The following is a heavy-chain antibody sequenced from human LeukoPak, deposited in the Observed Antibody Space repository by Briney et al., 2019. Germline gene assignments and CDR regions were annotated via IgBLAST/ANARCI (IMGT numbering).Heavy chain of an antibody. CDR1: GYTFTSYY. CDR3: RRRALVKDNVGMVYSPP. D-gene: IGHD3-10*01. CDR2: INPSGGST. Sequence: ASVKVSCKASGYTFTSYYTHWVRQASGQGLEWMGIINPSGGSTSYAQKFQGRVTMTRDTSTSTVYMELSSLRSEDAAVYYWRRRALVKDNVGMVYSPPWGQEPWSPSPQ. V-gene: IGHV1-46*01. J-gene: IGHJ4*02.